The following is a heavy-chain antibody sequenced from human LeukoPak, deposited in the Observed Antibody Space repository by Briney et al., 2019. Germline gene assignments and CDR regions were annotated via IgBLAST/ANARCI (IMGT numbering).Heavy chain of an antibody. Sequence: PGRSLRLSCAASGFTFDDYAMHWVRQAPGKGLEWVSGISWNRGSRGYADSVKGRVTISRDNAKNSLYLQMNSLRAEDTALYYCAKDIRTDCSSTSCYTNLGGAAFDIWGQGTMVTVSS. D-gene: IGHD2-2*02. CDR2: ISWNRGSR. V-gene: IGHV3-9*01. J-gene: IGHJ3*02. CDR1: GFTFDDYA. CDR3: AKDIRTDCSSTSCYTNLGGAAFDI.